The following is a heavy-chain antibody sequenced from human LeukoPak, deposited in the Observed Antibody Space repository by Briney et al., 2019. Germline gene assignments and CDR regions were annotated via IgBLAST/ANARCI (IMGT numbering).Heavy chain of an antibody. D-gene: IGHD1-26*01. CDR3: ARLRVSGSYLYYFDY. J-gene: IGHJ4*02. CDR2: ILTSGTT. Sequence: SETLSLTCTVSNGSISSYHWSWVRQPPGKGLEWIGYILTSGTTNYNPSLKSRLTISVDTSKNQFTLKLSSVTAADTAMYYCARLRVSGSYLYYFDYWGQGTLVTVSS. V-gene: IGHV4-4*09. CDR1: NGSISSYH.